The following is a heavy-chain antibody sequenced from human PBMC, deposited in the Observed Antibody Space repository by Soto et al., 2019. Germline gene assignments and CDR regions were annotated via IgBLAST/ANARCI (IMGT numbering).Heavy chain of an antibody. Sequence: GASVKVSCKASGYTFTGYYMHWVRQAPGQGLEWMGWINPNSGGTNYAQKFQGWVTMTRDTSISTAYMELSRLRSDDTAVYYCARDGAAVRGVTYGMDVWGQGTTVTVSS. CDR2: INPNSGGT. D-gene: IGHD3-10*01. CDR1: GYTFTGYY. J-gene: IGHJ6*02. V-gene: IGHV1-2*04. CDR3: ARDGAAVRGVTYGMDV.